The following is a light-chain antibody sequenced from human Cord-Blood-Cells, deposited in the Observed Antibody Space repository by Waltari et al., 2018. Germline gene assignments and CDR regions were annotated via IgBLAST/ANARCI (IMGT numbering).Light chain of an antibody. CDR1: CSNIGSNT. CDR3: AAWNDSLNGYV. V-gene: IGLV1-44*01. Sequence: QSVLTQPPSASGTPGQRATISCSGSCSNIGSNTVHWYQQLPGTAPKLLIYSNNQRPAGVPDRFSGSKSGTSVSLAISGLQSEDEADYYCAAWNDSLNGYVFGTGTKVTVL. CDR2: SNN. J-gene: IGLJ1*01.